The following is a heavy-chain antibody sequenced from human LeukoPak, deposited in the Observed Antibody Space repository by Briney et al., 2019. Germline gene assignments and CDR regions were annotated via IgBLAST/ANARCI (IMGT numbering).Heavy chain of an antibody. D-gene: IGHD3-22*01. CDR2: IIPIFGTA. CDR1: GGTLISYA. V-gene: IGHV1-69*01. CDR3: ARDRYDSSGYYVDY. Sequence: GASVKVSCKASGGTLISYAISWVRQAPGQGLEWMGGIIPIFGTANYAQKFQGRVTITADESTSTAYMELSSLRSEDTAVYYCARDRYDSSGYYVDYWGQGTLVTVSS. J-gene: IGHJ4*02.